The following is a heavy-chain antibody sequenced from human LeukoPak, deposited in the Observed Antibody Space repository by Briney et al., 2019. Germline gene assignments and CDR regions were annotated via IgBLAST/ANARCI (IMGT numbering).Heavy chain of an antibody. Sequence: GASVKVSCKASGGTFSSYAISWVRQAPGQGLEWMGGIIPIFGTTHYAQKFQGRLTLAADDSTGTAYMELSSLKSEDTAVYYCARFRMGHRDYYYYMDVWGKGTTVTVSS. CDR2: IIPIFGTT. J-gene: IGHJ6*03. V-gene: IGHV1-69*13. D-gene: IGHD2-8*01. CDR1: GGTFSSYA. CDR3: ARFRMGHRDYYYYMDV.